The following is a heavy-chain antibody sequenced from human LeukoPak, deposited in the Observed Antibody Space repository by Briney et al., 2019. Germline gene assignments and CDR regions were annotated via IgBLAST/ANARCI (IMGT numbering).Heavy chain of an antibody. CDR3: ARDEVLLWFGESRDDAFDI. CDR1: GYTFTSYS. D-gene: IGHD3-10*01. V-gene: IGHV1-18*01. CDR2: ISAYNGNT. J-gene: IGHJ3*02. Sequence: ASVKVSCKASGYTFTSYSISWVRQPPGQGLEGMGGISAYNGNTNYAQKLQRRVTMTKDTSTRTDYIELRSLRSDDTAVYYCARDEVLLWFGESRDDAFDIWGQGTMVTVSS.